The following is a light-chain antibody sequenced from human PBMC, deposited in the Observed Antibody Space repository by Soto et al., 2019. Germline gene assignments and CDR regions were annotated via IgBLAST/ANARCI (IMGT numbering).Light chain of an antibody. Sequence: DIQMTQSPSTLSASVGDRVTITCRASQSINNWLAWYQQKPGKAPKLLIYKTSALESGVPSRFSGSGSGTEFSLTISSLQPDDFATYYCQQYKSFSLTFGGGTRVEVK. CDR2: KTS. CDR3: QQYKSFSLT. J-gene: IGKJ4*01. V-gene: IGKV1-5*03. CDR1: QSINNW.